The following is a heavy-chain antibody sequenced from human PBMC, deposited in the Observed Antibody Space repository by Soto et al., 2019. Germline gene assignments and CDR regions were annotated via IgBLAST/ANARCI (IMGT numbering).Heavy chain of an antibody. CDR2: IYSGGST. CDR1: GFTVSTKY. J-gene: IGHJ4*02. D-gene: IGHD4-17*01. V-gene: IGHV3-66*01. Sequence: GGSLRLSCAASGFTVSTKYMSWVRQAPGKGLEWVSVIYSGGSTFYADSVRGRFTISRDNSKNTLNLQMSSLRSEDTGVYYCARAEAVTIGFTIHYFFDFWGRGTLVTVSS. CDR3: ARAEAVTIGFTIHYFFDF.